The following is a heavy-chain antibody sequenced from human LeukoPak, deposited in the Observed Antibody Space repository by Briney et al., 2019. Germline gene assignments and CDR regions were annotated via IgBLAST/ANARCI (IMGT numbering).Heavy chain of an antibody. CDR1: GFTFSNYG. D-gene: IGHD2-2*01. J-gene: IGHJ4*02. CDR3: ARDCSSTSCWQFDY. Sequence: GRSLRLSCAASGFTFSNYGMHWVRQAPGMGLEWVAVIWYDGSNKYYADSVKGRFTISRDNSKNTLYLQMNSLRAEDTAVYYCARDCSSTSCWQFDYWGQGTLVTVSS. V-gene: IGHV3-33*01. CDR2: IWYDGSNK.